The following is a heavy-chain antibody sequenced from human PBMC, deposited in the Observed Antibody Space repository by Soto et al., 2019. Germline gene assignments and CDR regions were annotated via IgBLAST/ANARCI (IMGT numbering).Heavy chain of an antibody. CDR2: INPSGGST. J-gene: IGHJ4*02. D-gene: IGHD1-26*01. CDR1: GYTFTSYY. Sequence: GDSVKVSCKASGYTFTSYYMHWVRQAPGQGLEWMGIINPSGGSTSYAQKFQGRVTMTRDTSTSTVYMELSSLRSEDTAVYYCARETRSVGATSGRRYDYWGQGTLVTVSS. CDR3: ARETRSVGATSGRRYDY. V-gene: IGHV1-46*01.